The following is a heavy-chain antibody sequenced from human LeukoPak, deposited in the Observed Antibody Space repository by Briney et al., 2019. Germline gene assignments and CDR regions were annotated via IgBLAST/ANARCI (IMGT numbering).Heavy chain of an antibody. J-gene: IGHJ4*02. CDR1: GFTISIYV. D-gene: IGHD3-22*01. Sequence: GGSLRLSCSASGFTISIYVMHWVRQAPGKGLEDVSAISSNGGSTYYADSVKGRFTISRDNSKNTLFLQMSSLRAEDTAVYYCVKDDRYYYDRSGYPSWGQGTLVTVSS. V-gene: IGHV3-64D*09. CDR3: VKDDRYYYDRSGYPS. CDR2: ISSNGGST.